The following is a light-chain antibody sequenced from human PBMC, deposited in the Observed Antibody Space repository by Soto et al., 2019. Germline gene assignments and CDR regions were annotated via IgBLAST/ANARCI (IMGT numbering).Light chain of an antibody. V-gene: IGLV2-8*01. J-gene: IGLJ1*01. CDR3: SSYAGSNNFPYV. CDR2: EVT. CDR1: SSDVGGYNY. Sequence: QSALTQPPSASGSPGQSVTISCTGTSSDVGGYNYVSWYQQYPGKAPKLMIYEVTKRPSGVPDRFSGSKSDNXASLTVSGLQAEDEADYYCSSYAGSNNFPYVFGTGTKVTVL.